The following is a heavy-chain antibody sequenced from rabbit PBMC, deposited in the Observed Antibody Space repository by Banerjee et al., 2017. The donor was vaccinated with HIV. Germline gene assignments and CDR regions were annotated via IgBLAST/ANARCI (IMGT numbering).Heavy chain of an antibody. J-gene: IGHJ4*01. Sequence: QEQLEESGGDLVQPGASLTLTCTASGFSFSSGYDMCWVRQAPGKGLEWIACINTISGDTVYATWAKGRFTISKASWTTVTLQMTSLTAADTASYFCARGDTGSRHSPFNLWGQGTLVTVS. CDR2: INTISGDT. D-gene: IGHD1-1*01. V-gene: IGHV1S45*01. CDR1: GFSFSSGYD. CDR3: ARGDTGSRHSPFNL.